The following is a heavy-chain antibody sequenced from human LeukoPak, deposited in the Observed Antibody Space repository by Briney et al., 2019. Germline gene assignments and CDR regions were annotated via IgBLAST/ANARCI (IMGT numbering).Heavy chain of an antibody. Sequence: SVKVSCKASGGTFSSYAISWVRQAPGQGLEWMGGIIPIFGTANYAQKFQGRVTITADKSTSTAYMELSSLRSEDTAVYYCAREDIAVVPAGFDPWGQGTLVTVSS. CDR1: GGTFSSYA. CDR2: IIPIFGTA. CDR3: AREDIAVVPAGFDP. J-gene: IGHJ5*02. V-gene: IGHV1-69*06. D-gene: IGHD2-2*01.